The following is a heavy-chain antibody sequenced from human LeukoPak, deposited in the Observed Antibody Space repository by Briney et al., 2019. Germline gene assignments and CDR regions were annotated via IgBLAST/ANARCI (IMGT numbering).Heavy chain of an antibody. Sequence: PGGSLRLSCAVSGFTFSSYAMSWVRQAPGKGLEWVSAISDSGGSTYNADSVKGRFTISRDNSKNTLYLQMNSLRAEDTAVYYRAKDSGYSYGYMEYFDYWGQGTLVTVSS. J-gene: IGHJ4*02. CDR1: GFTFSSYA. CDR3: AKDSGYSYGYMEYFDY. D-gene: IGHD5-18*01. V-gene: IGHV3-23*01. CDR2: ISDSGGST.